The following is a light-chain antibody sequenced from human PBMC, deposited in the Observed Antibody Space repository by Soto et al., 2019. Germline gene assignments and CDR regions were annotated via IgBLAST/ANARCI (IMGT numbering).Light chain of an antibody. J-gene: IGKJ4*01. V-gene: IGKV1-9*01. CDR2: GSS. Sequence: DIQLTQSPSFLSASVGDSVTIPCRASQDISSYLAWFQQKPGKAPKLLIYGSSTLESGVPSRFSGGGSGTEFTLTVSSLQPEDFATYYCQHLNSYPLTFGGGTKVEIK. CDR3: QHLNSYPLT. CDR1: QDISSY.